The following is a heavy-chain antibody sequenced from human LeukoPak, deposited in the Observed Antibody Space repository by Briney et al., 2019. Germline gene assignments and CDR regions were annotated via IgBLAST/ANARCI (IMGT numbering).Heavy chain of an antibody. V-gene: IGHV4-59*02. CDR3: ARGFYEPFDR. CDR1: GGSVSTSH. J-gene: IGHJ4*02. D-gene: IGHD2/OR15-2a*01. CDR2: VDYNGGT. Sequence: SETLSLTGTCSGGSVSTSHWNWVRQPPGKGLEWIGNVDYNGGTKYNPSLRSRVTISLDTSKNQFSLKLKFVTAADTALYYCARGFYEPFDRWGQGTLVTVSS.